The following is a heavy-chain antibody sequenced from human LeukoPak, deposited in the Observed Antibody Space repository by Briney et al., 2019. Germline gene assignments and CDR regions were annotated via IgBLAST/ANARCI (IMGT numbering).Heavy chain of an antibody. D-gene: IGHD3-3*01. V-gene: IGHV3-30*18. CDR1: GFTFSSYG. CDR3: AKDFGGIFLTFFFDY. CDR2: ISYDGGQK. Sequence: PGGSLRLSCAVSGFTFSSYGMHWVRQPPDKGREWVAVISYDGGQKSYVDSVKGRFTISRDNSKNTLYLQMNSLRPEDTAVYYCAKDFGGIFLTFFFDYWGKGTVVTVSS. J-gene: IGHJ4*02.